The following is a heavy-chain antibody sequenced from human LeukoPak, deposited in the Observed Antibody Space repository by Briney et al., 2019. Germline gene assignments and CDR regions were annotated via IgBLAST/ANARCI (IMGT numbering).Heavy chain of an antibody. D-gene: IGHD6-19*01. CDR1: GFSFSSSG. V-gene: IGHV3-30*18. CDR2: ISYDGTNK. J-gene: IGHJ1*01. CDR3: AKDRSSGWLRDAYFRH. Sequence: GGSLRLSCAASGFSFSSSGMNWVRQAPGKGLEWVAVISYDGTNKDYADSVKGRFTISRDNSKNTLYLQMNSLRAEDTAVYYCAKDRSSGWLRDAYFRHWGQGTLVRVSS.